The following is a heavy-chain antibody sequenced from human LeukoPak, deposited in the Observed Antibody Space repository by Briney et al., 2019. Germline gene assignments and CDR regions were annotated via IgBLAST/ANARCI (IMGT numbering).Heavy chain of an antibody. V-gene: IGHV4-59*08. D-gene: IGHD3-22*01. J-gene: IGHJ4*02. CDR1: GGSISGYY. Sequence: SETLSLTCTVSGGSISGYYWSWIRQSPGKRLEWIAYISFTGNTNYNPSLKSRVTISLDTSKTHFSLTLSSLTAADTTVYYCARSPPGWYYDNSGQYYFDTWGQGALVTVSS. CDR2: ISFTGNT. CDR3: ARSPPGWYYDNSGQYYFDT.